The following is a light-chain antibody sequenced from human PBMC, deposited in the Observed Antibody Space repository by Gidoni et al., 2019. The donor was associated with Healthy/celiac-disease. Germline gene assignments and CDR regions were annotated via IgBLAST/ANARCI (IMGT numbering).Light chain of an antibody. J-gene: IGKJ3*01. CDR2: AAS. CDR1: QSVSSY. Sequence: ESVLTQSPATLSLSPGERATISCRASQSVSSYLAWYQQNPGQAPRLLIYAASNRATGIPARFSGSVSGTDFTLTLSSLEPEDFAVYYCQQRSNWPIFTFGPGTKVDIK. V-gene: IGKV3-11*01. CDR3: QQRSNWPIFT.